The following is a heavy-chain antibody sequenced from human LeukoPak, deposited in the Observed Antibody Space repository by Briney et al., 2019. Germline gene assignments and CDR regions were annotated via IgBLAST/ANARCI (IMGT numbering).Heavy chain of an antibody. J-gene: IGHJ4*02. Sequence: GGSLRLSCAAFQFTFNNNAMSWVRQAPGKGLEWVAFIRYDGSNKYYADSVKGRFTISRDNSKNTLYLQMNSLRAEDTAVYYCAKTYSSGWDFDYWGQGTLVTVSS. CDR3: AKTYSSGWDFDY. V-gene: IGHV3-30*02. CDR1: QFTFNNNA. D-gene: IGHD6-19*01. CDR2: IRYDGSNK.